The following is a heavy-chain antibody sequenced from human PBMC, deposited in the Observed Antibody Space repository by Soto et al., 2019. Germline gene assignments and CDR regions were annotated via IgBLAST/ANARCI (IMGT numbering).Heavy chain of an antibody. V-gene: IGHV4-34*01. CDR3: STRAYDTNGFYRVDT. Sequence: QVQLQQWGAGLLKPSETLSLTCAVYGGSFSGHSWTWIRQSPGKGLEWIGDINHSGRVNYSPSLKSRVPISLDTSKNPFSLTLSAVTPADTAMYYCSTRAYDTNGFYRVDTWGQGPLVTVSS. D-gene: IGHD3-22*01. CDR2: INHSGRV. CDR1: GGSFSGHS. J-gene: IGHJ5*01.